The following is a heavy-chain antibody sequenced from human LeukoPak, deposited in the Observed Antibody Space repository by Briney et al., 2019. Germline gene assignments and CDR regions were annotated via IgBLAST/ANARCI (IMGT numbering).Heavy chain of an antibody. J-gene: IGHJ4*02. D-gene: IGHD3-22*01. Sequence: GASLRLSCAASGFTFSSYWMSWVRQAPGKGLELVANIKQDGSEKYYVDSVKGRFTISRDNAKNSLYLQMNSLRAEDTAVYYCARDLYYDSSGYYYGYWGQGTLVTVSS. CDR3: ARDLYYDSSGYYYGY. V-gene: IGHV3-7*01. CDR2: IKQDGSEK. CDR1: GFTFSSYW.